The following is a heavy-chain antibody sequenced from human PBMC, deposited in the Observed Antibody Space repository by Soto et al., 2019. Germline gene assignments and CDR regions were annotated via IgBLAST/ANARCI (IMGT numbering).Heavy chain of an antibody. D-gene: IGHD3-3*01. V-gene: IGHV3-33*01. J-gene: IGHJ6*02. CDR3: ARSLEWLSSIYYYYYGMDV. Sequence: HPGGSLRLSCAASGFTFSSYGMHWVGQAPGKGLEWVAVIWYDGSNKYYADSVKGRFTISRDNSKNTLYLQMNSLRAEDTAVYYCARSLEWLSSIYYYYYGMDVWGQGTTVTVSS. CDR2: IWYDGSNK. CDR1: GFTFSSYG.